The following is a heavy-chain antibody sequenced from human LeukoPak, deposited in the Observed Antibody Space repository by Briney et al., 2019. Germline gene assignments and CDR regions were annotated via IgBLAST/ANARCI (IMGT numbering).Heavy chain of an antibody. CDR1: GGSISSYY. V-gene: IGHV4-4*07. J-gene: IGHJ4*02. D-gene: IGHD5-12*01. Sequence: LETLSLTCTVSGGSISSYYWSWIRQPAGKGLEWIGRIYTSGSTNYNPSLKSRVTISVDTSKNQFSLKLSSVTAADTAVYFCARGGSGYDSFDYWGQGTLVTVSS. CDR3: ARGGSGYDSFDY. CDR2: IYTSGST.